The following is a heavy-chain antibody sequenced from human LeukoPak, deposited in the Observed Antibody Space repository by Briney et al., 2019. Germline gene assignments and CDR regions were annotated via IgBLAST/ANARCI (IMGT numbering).Heavy chain of an antibody. CDR2: VWFDNSNE. CDR1: GFKFNDYG. J-gene: IGHJ6*04. V-gene: IGHV3-33*06. Sequence: GGSLRLSCTAFGFKFNDYGMYWVRLPPQKGPEWVALVWFDNSNEHYADSVKGRFFISRNNDENTLFQHMNSLTVEDTAVYYCAKGRGPTPLGDAGADVWGKGTAVTVSA. CDR3: AKGRGPTPLGDAGADV. D-gene: IGHD1-26*01.